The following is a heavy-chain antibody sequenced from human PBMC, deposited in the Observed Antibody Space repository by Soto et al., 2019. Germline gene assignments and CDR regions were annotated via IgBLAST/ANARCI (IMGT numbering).Heavy chain of an antibody. J-gene: IGHJ4*02. V-gene: IGHV3-11*05. CDR2: ISSSSSYT. CDR1: GFTFSDYY. Sequence: QVQLVESGGGLVKPGGSLRLSCAASGFTFSDYYMSWIRQAPGKGLEWVSYISSSSSYTNYADSVKGRFTISRDNAKNSLYLQMNSLRAEDTAVYYCAGSYGSGSQPIDYWGQGTLVTVSS. CDR3: AGSYGSGSQPIDY. D-gene: IGHD3-10*01.